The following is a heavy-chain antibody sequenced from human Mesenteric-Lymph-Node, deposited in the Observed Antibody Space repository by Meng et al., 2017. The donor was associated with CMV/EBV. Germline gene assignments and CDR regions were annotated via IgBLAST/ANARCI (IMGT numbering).Heavy chain of an antibody. Sequence: GESLKISCAASGFTVSNHYMTWVRQAPGKGLEWVSVIYSGGTTYYADSVKGRFTISRDTSKNTLYLQMNSLRAEDTAVYYCARDGRYDSSGYYYAMPDAFDIWGQGTMVTVSS. CDR2: IYSGGTT. CDR3: ARDGRYDSSGYYYAMPDAFDI. V-gene: IGHV3-53*01. D-gene: IGHD3-22*01. CDR1: GFTVSNHY. J-gene: IGHJ3*02.